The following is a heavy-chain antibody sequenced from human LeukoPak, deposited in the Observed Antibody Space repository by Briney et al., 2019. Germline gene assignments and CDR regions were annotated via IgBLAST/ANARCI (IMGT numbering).Heavy chain of an antibody. D-gene: IGHD2-2*01. CDR1: GYIFTDFP. Sequence: ASVKVSCKFSGYIFTDFPTHWLKQATGQGLEWMGWMNPNSGNTGYAQKFQGRVTITRNTSISTAYMELSSLRSEDTAVYYCARGPLVPAAMYWFDPWGQGTLVTVSS. CDR2: MNPNSGNT. V-gene: IGHV1-8*03. CDR3: ARGPLVPAAMYWFDP. J-gene: IGHJ5*02.